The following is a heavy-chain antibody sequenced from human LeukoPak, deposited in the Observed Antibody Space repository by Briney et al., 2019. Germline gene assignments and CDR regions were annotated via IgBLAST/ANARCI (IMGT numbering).Heavy chain of an antibody. Sequence: GRSLRLSCAASGLTLSSYAMHWVRQAPGKGLEWVAVISYAVKGRFTISRDNSKNTLYLQMNSLRAEDTAVYYCARDPALTTYYYDSSGYQNWGQGTLVTVSS. V-gene: IGHV3-30*04. J-gene: IGHJ4*02. CDR1: GLTLSSYA. CDR3: ARDPALTTYYYDSSGYQN. D-gene: IGHD3-22*01. CDR2: ISYA.